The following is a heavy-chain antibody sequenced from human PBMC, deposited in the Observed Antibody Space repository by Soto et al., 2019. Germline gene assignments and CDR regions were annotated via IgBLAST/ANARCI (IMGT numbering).Heavy chain of an antibody. CDR3: ARGSESFDL. Sequence: QVLLMQSGPEVKKPGASVKVSCKASGYTLHNYGISWVRQVPGQGLEWMGWISGYNGNTNYAPKIQGRVTVTRDTSTATAYMELRSLRSDDTAIYYCARGSESFDLWGQGTLVTVSS. V-gene: IGHV1-18*01. J-gene: IGHJ4*02. CDR2: ISGYNGNT. D-gene: IGHD1-26*01. CDR1: GYTLHNYG.